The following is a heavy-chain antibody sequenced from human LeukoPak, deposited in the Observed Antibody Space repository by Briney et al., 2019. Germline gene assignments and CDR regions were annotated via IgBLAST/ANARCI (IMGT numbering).Heavy chain of an antibody. Sequence: GGSLRLSCAASGFTFSGYSMNWVRQAPGKGLEWVSSISSSSSYMYYADSVKGRFTISRDNAKNSLYLQMNSLRAEDTAVHYCARGVVRYFDYWGQGALVTVSS. J-gene: IGHJ4*02. D-gene: IGHD3-9*01. V-gene: IGHV3-21*01. CDR2: ISSSSSYM. CDR3: ARGVVRYFDY. CDR1: GFTFSGYS.